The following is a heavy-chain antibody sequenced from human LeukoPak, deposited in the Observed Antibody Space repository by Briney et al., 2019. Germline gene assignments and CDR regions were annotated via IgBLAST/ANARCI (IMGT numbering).Heavy chain of an antibody. J-gene: IGHJ4*02. CDR3: ARVEWNGEYGIPFDY. CDR1: GGSNSSGDYY. CDR2: IYYRGST. V-gene: IGHV4-30-4*01. Sequence: SQTLSLTCTVSGGSNSSGDYYWSWIRQPPGKGLEGIGYIYYRGSTYYNPSLKSRVNISVDTSKNQFSLKLSSVTAADTAVYYCARVEWNGEYGIPFDYWGQGTLVTVSS. D-gene: IGHD3-3*01.